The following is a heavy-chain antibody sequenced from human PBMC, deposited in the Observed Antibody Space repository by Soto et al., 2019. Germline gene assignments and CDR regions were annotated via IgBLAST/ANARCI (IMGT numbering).Heavy chain of an antibody. V-gene: IGHV3-15*07. Sequence: PGGSLRLSCGASGFTFSNAWMNWVRQAPGKGLEWVGRIKSETDGGTTDYAAPVKGRFTISRDDSKNTLYLQINSLKTEDTAVYYCTRNRAAYYFDYWGQGTLVTVPQ. D-gene: IGHD6-25*01. CDR2: IKSETDGGTT. CDR3: TRNRAAYYFDY. J-gene: IGHJ4*02. CDR1: GFTFSNAW.